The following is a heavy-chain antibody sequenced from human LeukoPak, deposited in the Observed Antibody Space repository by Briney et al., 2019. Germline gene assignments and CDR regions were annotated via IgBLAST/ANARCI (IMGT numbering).Heavy chain of an antibody. Sequence: GGSLRLSCAASGFTFSSYAMSWVRQAPGKGLEWVSAISGSGGSTYYADSVKGRFTISRDNSKNTLYLQMNSLRAEDTAVYYRAKPTGDRRGQTSGGYFDYWGQGTLVTVSS. CDR2: ISGSGGST. D-gene: IGHD7-27*01. V-gene: IGHV3-23*01. CDR1: GFTFSSYA. J-gene: IGHJ4*02. CDR3: AKPTGDRRGQTSGGYFDY.